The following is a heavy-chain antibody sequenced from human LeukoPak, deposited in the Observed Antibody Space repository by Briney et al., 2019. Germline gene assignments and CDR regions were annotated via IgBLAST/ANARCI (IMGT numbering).Heavy chain of an antibody. CDR1: GFTFSSYA. D-gene: IGHD6-13*01. CDR2: ISGSGGST. J-gene: IGHJ4*02. Sequence: GGSLRLSCAASGFTFSSYAMSWVRQAPGKGLEWVSAISGSGGSTYYADSVKGRFTISRDNSKNTLYLQMNSLRAEDTAVYYCARLHMPSTRIAAAGPFDYWGQGTLVTVSS. CDR3: ARLHMPSTRIAAAGPFDY. V-gene: IGHV3-23*01.